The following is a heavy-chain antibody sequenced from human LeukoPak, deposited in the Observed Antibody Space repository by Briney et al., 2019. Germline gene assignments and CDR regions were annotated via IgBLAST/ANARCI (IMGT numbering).Heavy chain of an antibody. CDR3: ARHGEYYDSSGYYSLRYWFDP. V-gene: IGHV5-10-1*01. Sequence: GESLKISCKGSGYSFTSYWISRVRQMPGKGLEWMGRIDPSDSYTNYSPSFQGHVTISAGKSISTAYLQWSSLKASDTAMYYCARHGEYYDSSGYYSLRYWFDPWGQGTLVTVSS. J-gene: IGHJ5*02. CDR1: GYSFTSYW. CDR2: IDPSDSYT. D-gene: IGHD3-22*01.